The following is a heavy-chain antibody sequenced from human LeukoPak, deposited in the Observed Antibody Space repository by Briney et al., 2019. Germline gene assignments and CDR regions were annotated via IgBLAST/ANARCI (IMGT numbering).Heavy chain of an antibody. D-gene: IGHD3-10*01. CDR3: ARDRAMVRGPYYSPYGVDV. CDR1: GGSISSGGYY. CDR2: IYYSGST. Sequence: SETLSLTCTVSGGSISSGGYYWSWIRQHPGKGLEWIGYIYYSGSTYYNPSLKSRVTISVDTSKNQFSLKLSSVTAADTAVYYCARDRAMVRGPYYSPYGVDVWGKGTTVTVSS. V-gene: IGHV4-31*03. J-gene: IGHJ6*04.